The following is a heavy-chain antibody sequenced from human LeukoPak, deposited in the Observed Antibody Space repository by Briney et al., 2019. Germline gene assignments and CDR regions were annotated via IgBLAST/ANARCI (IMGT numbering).Heavy chain of an antibody. Sequence: SETLSLTCTVSGYSISSGYYWGWIRQSPGKGLEWIGSIYHGGSTYYNPSLRSRVIVSVDTSKNQFSLKLSSVTAADTAVYYCARAFAPRGWFWQQLGVFDYWGQGTLVTVSS. CDR2: IYHGGST. CDR1: GYSISSGYY. D-gene: IGHD6-13*01. J-gene: IGHJ4*02. CDR3: ARAFAPRGWFWQQLGVFDY. V-gene: IGHV4-38-2*02.